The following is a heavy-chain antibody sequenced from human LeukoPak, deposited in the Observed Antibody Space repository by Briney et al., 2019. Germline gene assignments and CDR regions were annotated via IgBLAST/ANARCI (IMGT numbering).Heavy chain of an antibody. J-gene: IGHJ5*02. D-gene: IGHD2-2*02. CDR3: GRKTRAAIQGNWFDP. CDR1: GYTFTSYG. CDR2: ISAYNGNT. V-gene: IGHV1-18*01. Sequence: ASVKVSCKASGYTFTSYGIIWVRQAPGQGLEWMGWISAYNGNTNYAQKPQGRVTMTTDTSTSTAYKELRSLRSDDTAVYYCGRKTRAAIQGNWFDPWGQGTLVTVSS.